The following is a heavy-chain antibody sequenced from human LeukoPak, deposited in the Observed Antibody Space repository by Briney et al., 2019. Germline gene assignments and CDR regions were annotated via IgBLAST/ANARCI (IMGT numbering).Heavy chain of an antibody. J-gene: IGHJ4*02. V-gene: IGHV3-74*01. D-gene: IGHD6-19*01. CDR1: GFTFSRYW. CDR3: VKDRSGGYRVFDH. CDR2: IRSDGSST. Sequence: GGSLRLSCAASGFTFSRYWMHWVRQAPGKGPVWVSRIRSDGSSTDYADSVKGRFTISRDNAKNTLYLQMNSLRAEDTAVYYCVKDRSGGYRVFDHWGQGTQVTVSS.